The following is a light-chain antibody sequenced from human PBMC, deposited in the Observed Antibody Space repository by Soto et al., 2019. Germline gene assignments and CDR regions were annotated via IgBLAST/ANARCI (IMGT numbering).Light chain of an antibody. Sequence: DIQMTQSPSSLSASVGDRVTITCRASQSISTFLNWYQQKPGKAPRLLIYDVSRLLSGVPSRFSGSGSGTDFTLTIASLQPEDFAVYYCQQSHTSPWTFGHGTKVELK. CDR3: QQSHTSPWT. CDR2: DVS. J-gene: IGKJ1*01. CDR1: QSISTF. V-gene: IGKV1-39*01.